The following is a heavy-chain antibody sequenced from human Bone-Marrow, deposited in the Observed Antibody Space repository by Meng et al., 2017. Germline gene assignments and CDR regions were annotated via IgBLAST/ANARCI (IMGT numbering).Heavy chain of an antibody. CDR1: GLIVSSNY. D-gene: IGHD6-19*01. CDR2: T. J-gene: IGHJ2*01. CDR3: ARVSVVAVAGTGWYFDL. Sequence: EVQLVESGGGLVQPGGARRLSCGASGLIVSSNYMSWVRQAPGKGLECTYNADSVKGRFTISRDNAKNSLYLQMNSLRAEDTAVYYCARVSVVAVAGTGWYFDLWGRGTLVTVSS. V-gene: IGHV3-53*01.